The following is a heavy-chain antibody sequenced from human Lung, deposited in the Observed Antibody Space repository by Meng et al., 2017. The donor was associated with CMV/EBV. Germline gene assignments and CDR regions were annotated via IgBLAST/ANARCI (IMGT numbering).Heavy chain of an antibody. Sequence: SXKISXXASGFNFDDYAMHWVRQGPGKGLEWVSGISWNGNHIGYADSVKGRFTVSRDTAKNSLYLQMNSLRPEDTALYYCVKDVDFYDSSGYSDWGQGTXVTVSS. V-gene: IGHV3-9*01. J-gene: IGHJ4*02. CDR3: VKDVDFYDSSGYSD. D-gene: IGHD3-22*01. CDR2: ISWNGNHI. CDR1: GFNFDDYA.